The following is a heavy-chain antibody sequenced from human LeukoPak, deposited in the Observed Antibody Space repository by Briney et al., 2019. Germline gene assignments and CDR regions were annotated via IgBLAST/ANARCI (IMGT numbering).Heavy chain of an antibody. D-gene: IGHD6-13*01. CDR2: IYTSGST. J-gene: IGHJ4*02. CDR3: ASSIAAAGEY. Sequence: SQTLSLTCTVSGGSISSGSYYWSWIRQPAGKGLEWIGRIYTSGSTNYNPSLKSRVTISVDTSKNQFSLKLSSVTAEDTAVYYCASSIAAAGEYWGQGTLVTVSS. V-gene: IGHV4-61*02. CDR1: GGSISSGSYY.